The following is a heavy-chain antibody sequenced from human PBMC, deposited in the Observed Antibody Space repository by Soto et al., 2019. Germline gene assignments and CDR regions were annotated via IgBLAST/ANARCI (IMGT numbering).Heavy chain of an antibody. CDR3: ARSGYDFGKYFDY. V-gene: IGHV2-26*01. CDR2: IFSNDEK. CDR1: GFSLSNARMG. J-gene: IGHJ4*02. D-gene: IGHD5-12*01. Sequence: QVTLKESGPVLVKPTEPLTLTCTVSGFSLSNARMGVSWIRQPPGKALEWLAHIFSNDEKSYSTSLKSRLTISKDTSKSQVVLTMTNMDPVDTATYYCARSGYDFGKYFDYWGQGTLVTVSS.